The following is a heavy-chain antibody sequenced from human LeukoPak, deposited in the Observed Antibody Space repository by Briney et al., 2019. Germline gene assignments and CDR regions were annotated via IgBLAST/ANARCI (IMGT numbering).Heavy chain of an antibody. CDR1: GFTFSSYG. D-gene: IGHD5/OR15-5a*01. CDR3: AKGPKQLLVRRSVWSYMDV. J-gene: IGHJ6*03. Sequence: GGSLRLSCAASGFTFSSYGMHWVRQALGKGLEWVAFIGYDGNNKYYPDSVKGRFTISRDISKNTLYLQMNSLRAEDTAVYYCAKGPKQLLVRRSVWSYMDVWGKGTTVTIS. CDR2: IGYDGNNK. V-gene: IGHV3-30*02.